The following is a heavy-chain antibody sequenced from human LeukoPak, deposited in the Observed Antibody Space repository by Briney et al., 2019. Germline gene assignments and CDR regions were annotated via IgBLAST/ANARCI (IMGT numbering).Heavy chain of an antibody. CDR3: AKGGRYSSSLLDY. Sequence: QPGGSLRLSCAASGFTFSSYWMHWVRQAPGKGLVWVSRINSDGSSTSYADSVKGRFTISRDNSKNTLYLQMNSLRAEDTAVYYCAKGGRYSSSLLDYWGQGTLVTVSS. CDR1: GFTFSSYW. D-gene: IGHD6-13*01. CDR2: INSDGSST. V-gene: IGHV3-74*01. J-gene: IGHJ4*02.